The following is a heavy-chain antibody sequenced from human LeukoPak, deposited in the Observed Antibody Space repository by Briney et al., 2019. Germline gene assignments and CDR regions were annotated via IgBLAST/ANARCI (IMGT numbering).Heavy chain of an antibody. D-gene: IGHD4-11*01. CDR1: GLTVSSNY. V-gene: IGHV3-53*01. Sequence: GGSLRLSCAAAGLTVSSNYINWLRQAPGKGLEWVSVISKGVTTHYADSVKGRFTSSSDNSKNTVFLQMNSLRAEDTAIYYCILTTVTTSIEYWGQGTLVTVSS. CDR3: ILTTVTTSIEY. CDR2: ISKGVTT. J-gene: IGHJ4*02.